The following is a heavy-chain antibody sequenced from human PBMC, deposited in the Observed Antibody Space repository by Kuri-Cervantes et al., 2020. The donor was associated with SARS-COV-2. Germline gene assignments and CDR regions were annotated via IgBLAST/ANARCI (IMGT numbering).Heavy chain of an antibody. D-gene: IGHD3-10*01. V-gene: IGHV3-9*01. Sequence: SLKISCAASGFTFDDCAMHWVRQAPGKGLEWVSGISWNSGSIGYADSVKGRFTISRDNAKNSLYLQMNSLRAEDTAVYYCASFSSRARVDTAMVTGLWFGELLFSDAFDIWGQGTMVTVSS. J-gene: IGHJ3*02. CDR2: ISWNSGSI. CDR1: GFTFDDCA. CDR3: ASFSSRARVDTAMVTGLWFGELLFSDAFDI.